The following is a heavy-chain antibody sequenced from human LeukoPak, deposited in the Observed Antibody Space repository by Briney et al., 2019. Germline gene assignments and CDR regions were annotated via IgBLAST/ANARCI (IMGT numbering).Heavy chain of an antibody. CDR3: ACSRLGVGWFDP. J-gene: IGHJ5*02. V-gene: IGHV4-61*02. Sequence: SETLSLTCTVSGYSISSGYYWSWIRQPAGKGLEWIGRIYTSGSTNYNPSLKSRVTISVDTSKNQFSLKLSSVTAADTAVYYCACSRLGVGWFDPWGQGTLVTVSS. CDR1: GYSISSGYY. CDR2: IYTSGST. D-gene: IGHD3-10*01.